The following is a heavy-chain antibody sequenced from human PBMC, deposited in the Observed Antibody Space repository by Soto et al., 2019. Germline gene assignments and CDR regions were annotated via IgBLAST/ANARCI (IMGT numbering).Heavy chain of an antibody. CDR1: GFTFSSYS. D-gene: IGHD2-2*01. Sequence: EVQLVESGGGLVKPGGSLRLSCAASGFTFSSYSMNWVRQAPWKGLEWVSSISGSSGYIYYADSVKGRFTISRDNAKNSLYLQMNSLRAEDTAVYYCARIVVLTAPEGWGYFDYWGQGTLVTVSS. J-gene: IGHJ4*02. V-gene: IGHV3-21*01. CDR3: ARIVVLTAPEGWGYFDY. CDR2: ISGSSGYI.